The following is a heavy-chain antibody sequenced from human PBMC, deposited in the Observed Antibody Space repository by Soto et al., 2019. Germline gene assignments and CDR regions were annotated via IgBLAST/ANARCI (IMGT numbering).Heavy chain of an antibody. J-gene: IGHJ6*02. CDR3: ASRGKVVAAPNPFNYYYYGTDV. V-gene: IGHV1-8*01. CDR1: GYTFTSYD. D-gene: IGHD2-15*01. Sequence: ASVKGSCKASGYTFTSYDINWVRDATGQGREGMGWMNPKRGNTGYAQKFQGRVTMTRNSSISTADMELSSLRSEDTAVYYCASRGKVVAAPNPFNYYYYGTDVWRQGTTVPVSS. CDR2: MNPKRGNT.